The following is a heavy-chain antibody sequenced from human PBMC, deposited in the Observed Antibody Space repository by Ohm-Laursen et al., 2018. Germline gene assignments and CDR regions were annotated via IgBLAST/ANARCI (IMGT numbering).Heavy chain of an antibody. J-gene: IGHJ4*02. Sequence: SLRLSCAVSGFTFDNYAMHWVRQAPGKGLEWVSGISWNNGYIGYADSVKGRFTISRDNAKNSLYLQMNSLRAEDTALYYCAKVEGYAGAHWGQGTLVTVSS. D-gene: IGHD3-16*01. CDR3: AKVEGYAGAH. CDR2: ISWNNGYI. CDR1: GFTFDNYA. V-gene: IGHV3-9*01.